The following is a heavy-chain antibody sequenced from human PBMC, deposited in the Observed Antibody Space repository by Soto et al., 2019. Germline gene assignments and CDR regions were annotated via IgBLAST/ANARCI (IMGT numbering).Heavy chain of an antibody. Sequence: QVQLVESGGGVVQPGRSLRLSCAASGFTFSSYGMHWVRQAPGKGLERVAVISYDGSNKYYADSVKGRFTISRDHSKNPLSPQMNSLRGEDTAVYYCAKNERGGTYRWFDPWGQGTLVTVSS. J-gene: IGHJ5*02. CDR1: GFTFSSYG. CDR2: ISYDGSNK. V-gene: IGHV3-30*18. CDR3: AKNERGGTYRWFDP. D-gene: IGHD3-16*01.